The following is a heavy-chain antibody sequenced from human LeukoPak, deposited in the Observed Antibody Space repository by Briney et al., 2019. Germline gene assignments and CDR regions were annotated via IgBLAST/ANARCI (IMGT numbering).Heavy chain of an antibody. CDR2: ISNSGST. Sequence: SETLSLTCTVSGASITGYYWSWIRQPPGKGLGWIAYISNSGSTNDNPSFKSRVTVSVDTSKNHFSLRLSSATAADTAVYYCARATYTAMDFDYWGQGTLVTVSS. J-gene: IGHJ4*02. D-gene: IGHD5-18*01. V-gene: IGHV4-59*08. CDR3: ARATYTAMDFDY. CDR1: GASITGYY.